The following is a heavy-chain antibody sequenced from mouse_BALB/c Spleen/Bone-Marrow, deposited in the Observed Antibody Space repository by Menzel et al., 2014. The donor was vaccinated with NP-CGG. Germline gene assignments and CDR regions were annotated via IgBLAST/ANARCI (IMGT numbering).Heavy chain of an antibody. D-gene: IGHD4-1*01. V-gene: IGHV14-3*02. Sequence: EVKLQESGAELVKPGASVKLSCTASGLNIKDTYMHWVKQRPEQGLEWIGRIDPANGNTKYDPKFQGKATITADTSSNTACLQLSSLTSEDTAVYYCARWEYYAMDYWGQGTSVTVSS. CDR1: GLNIKDTY. J-gene: IGHJ4*01. CDR2: IDPANGNT. CDR3: ARWEYYAMDY.